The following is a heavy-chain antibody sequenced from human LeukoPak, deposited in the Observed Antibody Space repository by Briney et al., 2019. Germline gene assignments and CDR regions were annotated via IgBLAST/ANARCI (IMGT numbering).Heavy chain of an antibody. CDR1: GFIFSSYW. V-gene: IGHV3-7*04. CDR3: ARDGIDY. CDR2: INQDGSEK. D-gene: IGHD1-26*01. J-gene: IGHJ4*02. Sequence: PGGSLRLPCAASGFIFSSYWMTWVRQAPGKGLEWVANINQDGSEKYYVDSMKGRFTISRDNAKNSVNLQINSLRAEDTALYYCARDGIDYWGQGTLVTVSS.